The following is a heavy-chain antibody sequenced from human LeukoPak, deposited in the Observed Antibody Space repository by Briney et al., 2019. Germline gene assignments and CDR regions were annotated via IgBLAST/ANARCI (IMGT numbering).Heavy chain of an antibody. CDR2: IYYSGST. Sequence: SETLSLTCTVSGGSISSSSYYWGWIRQPPGKGLEWIGSIYYSGSTYYNPSLKSRVTISVDTSKNQFSLKLSSVTAADTAVYYCARLPYSGSYYSPLYYYYGMDVWGQGTTVTVSS. CDR3: ARLPYSGSYYSPLYYYYGMDV. J-gene: IGHJ6*02. CDR1: GGSISSSSYY. D-gene: IGHD1-26*01. V-gene: IGHV4-39*01.